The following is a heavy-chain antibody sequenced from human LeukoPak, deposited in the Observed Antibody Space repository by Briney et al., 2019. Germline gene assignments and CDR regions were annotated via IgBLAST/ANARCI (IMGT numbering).Heavy chain of an antibody. CDR3: ASNSGYDLDYYHMDV. Sequence: GGSLRLSCAASGFTFISYWMSWVRQAPGKGLEWVANIKQDGSEKYYVDSVKGRFTISIDNSKNTLYLQMNSLRAEDTAVYYCASNSGYDLDYYHMDVWGKGTTVTVSS. D-gene: IGHD5-12*01. J-gene: IGHJ6*03. CDR2: IKQDGSEK. V-gene: IGHV3-7*03. CDR1: GFTFISYW.